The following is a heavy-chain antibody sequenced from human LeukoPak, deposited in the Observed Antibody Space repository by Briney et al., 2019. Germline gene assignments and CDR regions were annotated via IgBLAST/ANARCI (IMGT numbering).Heavy chain of an antibody. J-gene: IGHJ4*02. Sequence: ASVKVSCKASGYTFTSYGISWVRQAPGQGLEWMGWISACNGNSNYAQKLQGRVTMTTDTSTSTAYMELRSLRSDDTAVYYCARDPLGIAVAVFSDYWGQGTLVTVSS. D-gene: IGHD6-19*01. V-gene: IGHV1-18*01. CDR2: ISACNGNS. CDR3: ARDPLGIAVAVFSDY. CDR1: GYTFTSYG.